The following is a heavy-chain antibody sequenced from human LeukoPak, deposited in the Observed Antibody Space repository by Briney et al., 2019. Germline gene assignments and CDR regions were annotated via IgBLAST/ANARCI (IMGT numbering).Heavy chain of an antibody. Sequence: SETLSLTCTVSGGSISSSSYYWGWIRQPPGKGLEWIGTIYYAGDTYYNPSLKSRVTMSVDTSKNQLFLKLTSVTAADAAVYYCARRTGLFAPASSDWGQGTLVIVSS. V-gene: IGHV4-39*01. CDR2: IYYAGDT. CDR1: GGSISSSSYY. CDR3: ARRTGLFAPASSD. D-gene: IGHD3-22*01. J-gene: IGHJ4*02.